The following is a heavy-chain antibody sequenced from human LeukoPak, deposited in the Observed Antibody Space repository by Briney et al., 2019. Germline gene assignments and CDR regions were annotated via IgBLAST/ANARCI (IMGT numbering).Heavy chain of an antibody. CDR2: IYYSGST. CDR3: ARGHLYGGVSYWFDP. J-gene: IGHJ5*02. CDR1: GGSISSGDYY. V-gene: IGHV4-30-4*08. Sequence: SQTLSLTCTVSGGSISSGDYYWSWTRQPPGKGLEWIGYIYYSGSTYYNPSLKSRVTISVDTSKNQFSLKLSSLTAADTAVYYCARGHLYGGVSYWFDPWGQGTLVTVSS. D-gene: IGHD4-23*01.